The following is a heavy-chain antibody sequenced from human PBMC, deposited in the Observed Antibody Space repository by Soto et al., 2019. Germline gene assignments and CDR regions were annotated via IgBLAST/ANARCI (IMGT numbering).Heavy chain of an antibody. J-gene: IGHJ5*02. Sequence: SETLSLPLAVYGWSFSGYYWGWSRQPPGKGLEWIGEINQSGSTNDNPSLKSRVTISVDTSKNQFSLKLSSVTAADTAVYYCARLVGGWPGDWFDPWGQGTLVTVSS. D-gene: IGHD6-19*01. V-gene: IGHV4-34*01. CDR2: INQSGST. CDR1: GWSFSGYY. CDR3: ARLVGGWPGDWFDP.